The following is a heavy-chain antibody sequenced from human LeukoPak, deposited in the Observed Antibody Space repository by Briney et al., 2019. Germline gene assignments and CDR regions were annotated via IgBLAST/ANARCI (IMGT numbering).Heavy chain of an antibody. D-gene: IGHD6-19*01. CDR1: GGSISSYC. V-gene: IGHV4-4*07. Sequence: SETLSLTCTVSGGSISSYCWSWIRQPAGKGLEWIGRIYTSGSTNYNPSLKSRVTMSVDASKNQFSLKLSSVTAADTAVYYCAGSAKGTWLIYWGQGTLVTVSS. CDR2: IYTSGST. CDR3: AGSAKGTWLIY. J-gene: IGHJ4*02.